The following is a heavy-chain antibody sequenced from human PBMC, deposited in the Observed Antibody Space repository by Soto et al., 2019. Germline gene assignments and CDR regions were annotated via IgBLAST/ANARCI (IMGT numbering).Heavy chain of an antibody. J-gene: IGHJ4*02. CDR2: IYRTGST. V-gene: IGHV4-4*02. D-gene: IGHD1-7*01. CDR3: ASRDPGTSVDY. CDR1: GGSFTSNNW. Sequence: QVQLQESGPGLVKPSGTLSLTCAVSGGSFTSNNWWTWVRQPPGQGLEWIGEIYRTGSTKHSPSLKSRVTTSLAKSETQSSLKVPSLTAADTAVYYCASRDPGTSVDYWGQGTLVTVSS.